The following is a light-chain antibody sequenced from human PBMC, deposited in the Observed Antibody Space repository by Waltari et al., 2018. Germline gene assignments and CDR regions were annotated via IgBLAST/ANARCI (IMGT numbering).Light chain of an antibody. J-gene: IGKJ4*01. V-gene: IGKV4-1*01. CDR1: QSILSGSDNKNY. Sequence: DIVMTQSPDSLAVSLGERATINCRSSQSILSGSDNKNYLVWYQQKPGQPPKLLISWASTRESGVPDRFRGGGSGTDFSLTISSLQAEDVAVYYCQQCYSSPLTFGGGTKVEIK. CDR2: WAS. CDR3: QQCYSSPLT.